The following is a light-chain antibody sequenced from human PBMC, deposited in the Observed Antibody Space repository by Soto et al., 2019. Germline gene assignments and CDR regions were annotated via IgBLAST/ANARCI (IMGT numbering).Light chain of an antibody. Sequence: EIVLTQSPGTLSLSPGERGTLSCRASQRFGSSNLAWYQQKPGQAPRLLIYSTSSRATGIPDRFSGSGSGTDFTLTISCLQSEDFATYYCQQYYSFPWTFGQGTKVEIK. J-gene: IGKJ1*01. CDR2: STS. CDR3: QQYYSFPWT. V-gene: IGKV3-20*01. CDR1: QRFGSSN.